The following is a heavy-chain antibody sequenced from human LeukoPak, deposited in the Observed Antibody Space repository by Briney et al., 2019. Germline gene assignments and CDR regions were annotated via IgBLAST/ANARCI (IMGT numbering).Heavy chain of an antibody. CDR3: TRTWWTEACSSSSCFPPDFDY. V-gene: IGHV1-2*06. J-gene: IGHJ4*02. Sequence: ASVKVSCRTSGYTFINYQIHWVRQAPDQGLEWMGRINSNSGATVFAQKFQGRVTMTRDTSINTLYMELSSLEFDDTAVYYCTRTWWTEACSSSSCFPPDFDYWGQGTPVTVSP. CDR2: INSNSGAT. CDR1: GYTFINYQ. D-gene: IGHD2-2*01.